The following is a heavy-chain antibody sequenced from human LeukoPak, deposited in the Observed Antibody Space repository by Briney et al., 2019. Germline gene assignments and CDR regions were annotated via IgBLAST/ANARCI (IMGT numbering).Heavy chain of an antibody. D-gene: IGHD3-9*01. CDR1: GYTFTGHY. J-gene: IGHJ4*02. Sequence: ASVKVSFNASGYTFTGHYLHWVRQAPGQGLECMGWIYGHDGGTNFAQKFQDRVTMTRDTSITTSYMELTSLTPDDTAVYYWVRDFDWAPDYWGQGTLVTVSS. CDR3: VRDFDWAPDY. V-gene: IGHV1-2*02. CDR2: IYGHDGGT.